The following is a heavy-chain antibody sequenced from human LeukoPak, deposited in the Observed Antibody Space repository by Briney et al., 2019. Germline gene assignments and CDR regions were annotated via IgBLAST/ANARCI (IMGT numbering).Heavy chain of an antibody. J-gene: IGHJ4*02. CDR3: ARHMTEGSGYYRFDY. D-gene: IGHD3-22*01. Sequence: GESLKISCKGSGYSFTNYWIAWVRQMPGKGLECMGIIYPGGSDTRYSPSFQGQATISADKSINTAYLQWSSLKASDTAMYYCARHMTEGSGYYRFDYWGQGTLVTVSS. V-gene: IGHV5-51*01. CDR2: IYPGGSDT. CDR1: GYSFTNYW.